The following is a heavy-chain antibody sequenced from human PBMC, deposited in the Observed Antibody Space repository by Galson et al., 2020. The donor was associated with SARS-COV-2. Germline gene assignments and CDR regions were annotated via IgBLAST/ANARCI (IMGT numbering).Heavy chain of an antibody. CDR3: ARFWGGFDI. V-gene: IGHV4-59*08. CDR1: GGTISPYY. D-gene: IGHD3-16*01. CDR2: IYYSGNT. Sequence: ASETLSLTCTASGGTISPYYMSWIRQPPGKGLEWIGYIYYSGNTNYNPSLKSRLTISIDRSKNQFSLKLSSVTAADTPVYYCARFWGGFDIWGQGTMVSVSS. J-gene: IGHJ3*02.